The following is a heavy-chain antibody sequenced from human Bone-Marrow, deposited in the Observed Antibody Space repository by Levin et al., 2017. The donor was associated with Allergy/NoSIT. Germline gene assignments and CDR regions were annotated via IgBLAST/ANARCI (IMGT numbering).Heavy chain of an antibody. D-gene: IGHD2-2*01. CDR1: GYTFTTYY. CDR3: ARETCSSDDCFQRYDP. Sequence: PSASVKVSCKASGYTFTTYYVHWMRQAPGQGLEWMGWINPNNGDTHSAQKFQGRVTLTRDTSIRTAYMELGSLTSDDTAIYYCARETCSSDDCFQRYDPWGQGSQVSVSS. CDR2: INPNNGDT. V-gene: IGHV1-2*02. J-gene: IGHJ5*02.